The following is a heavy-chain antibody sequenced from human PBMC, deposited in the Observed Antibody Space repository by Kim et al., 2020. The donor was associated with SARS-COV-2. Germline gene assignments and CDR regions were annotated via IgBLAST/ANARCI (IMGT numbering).Heavy chain of an antibody. V-gene: IGHV4-31*02. Sequence: ITYYTPSLKSRVTISVDTSKNQFSLKLSSVTAADTAVYYCARDLTGTLDYWGQGTLVTVSS. D-gene: IGHD1-7*01. J-gene: IGHJ4*02. CDR2: IT. CDR3: ARDLTGTLDY.